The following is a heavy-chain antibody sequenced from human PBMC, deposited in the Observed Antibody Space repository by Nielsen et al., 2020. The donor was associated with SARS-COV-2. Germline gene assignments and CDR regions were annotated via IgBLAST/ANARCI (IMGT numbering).Heavy chain of an antibody. D-gene: IGHD3-3*01. J-gene: IGHJ6*02. V-gene: IGHV4-59*01. Sequence: WIRQPPGKGLEWIGYIYYSGSTNYNPSLKSRVTISVDTSKNQFSLKLSSVTAADTAVYYCARGKHTYYDFWSGYFNDYGMDVWGQGTTVTVPS. CDR2: IYYSGST. CDR3: ARGKHTYYDFWSGYFNDYGMDV.